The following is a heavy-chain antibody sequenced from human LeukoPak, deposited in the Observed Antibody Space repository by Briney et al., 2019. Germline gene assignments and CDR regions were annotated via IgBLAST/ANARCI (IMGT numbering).Heavy chain of an antibody. V-gene: IGHV3-30-3*01. J-gene: IGHJ3*02. CDR1: GFTFSSYA. Sequence: GGSLRLSCAASGFTFSSYAMHWVRQAPGKGLVWVAVISYDGSNKYYADSVKGRFTISRDNSKNTLYLQMNSLRAEDTAVYYCAREGLLWFGELFRDAFDIWGQGTMVTVSS. CDR2: ISYDGSNK. D-gene: IGHD3-10*01. CDR3: AREGLLWFGELFRDAFDI.